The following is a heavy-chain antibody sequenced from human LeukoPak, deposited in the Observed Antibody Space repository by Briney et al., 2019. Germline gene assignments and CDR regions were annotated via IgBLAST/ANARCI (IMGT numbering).Heavy chain of an antibody. D-gene: IGHD1-26*01. J-gene: IGHJ4*02. V-gene: IGHV3-30*02. CDR2: IRYDGSNK. CDR1: GFTFSSYG. Sequence: GGSLRLSCAASGFTFSSYGMHWVRQAPGKGLEWVAFIRYDGSNKYYVDSVKGRFTISRDNSKNTLYLQMSSLRTEDTAVYYCAKGWESRDWGQGTLVTVSS. CDR3: AKGWESRD.